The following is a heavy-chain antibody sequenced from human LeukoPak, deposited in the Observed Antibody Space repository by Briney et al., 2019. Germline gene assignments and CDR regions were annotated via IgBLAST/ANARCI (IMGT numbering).Heavy chain of an antibody. CDR3: ARDTSVDTAMVRRHLDY. CDR2: ISAYNGNT. V-gene: IGHV1-18*01. D-gene: IGHD5-18*01. CDR1: GYTFTSYG. Sequence: ASVKVFCKASGYTFTSYGISWVRQAPGQGLEWMGWISAYNGNTSYAQKLQGRVTMTTDTSTSTAYMELRSLRSDDTAVYYCARDTSVDTAMVRRHLDYWGQGTLVTVSS. J-gene: IGHJ4*02.